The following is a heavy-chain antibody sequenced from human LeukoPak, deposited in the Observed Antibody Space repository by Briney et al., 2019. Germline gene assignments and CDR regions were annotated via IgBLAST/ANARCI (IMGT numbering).Heavy chain of an antibody. CDR2: INAGNGNT. CDR1: GYTFTSYA. D-gene: IGHD5-18*01. CDR3: ASGEEYSYGYRFDY. V-gene: IGHV1-3*01. J-gene: IGHJ4*02. Sequence: ASVKVSCKASGYTFTSYAMHWVRQAPGQRLEWMGWINAGNGNTKYSQKFQGRVTITRDTSASTAYMELSSLRSEDTAVYYCASGEEYSYGYRFDYWGQGALVTVSS.